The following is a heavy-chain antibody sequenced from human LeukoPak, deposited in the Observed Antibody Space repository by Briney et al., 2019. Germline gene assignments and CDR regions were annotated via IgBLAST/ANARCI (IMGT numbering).Heavy chain of an antibody. CDR1: GFTFSSYG. V-gene: IGHV3-30*18. CDR3: AKAPEKESASYFDY. CDR2: ISYDGSNK. Sequence: PGRSLRLSCAASGFTFSSYGMHWVRQAPGKGLEWVAVISYDGSNKYYADSVKGRFTISRDNSKNTLYLQMNSLRAEDTAVNYCAKAPEKESASYFDYWGQGTMVTVSS. J-gene: IGHJ4*02.